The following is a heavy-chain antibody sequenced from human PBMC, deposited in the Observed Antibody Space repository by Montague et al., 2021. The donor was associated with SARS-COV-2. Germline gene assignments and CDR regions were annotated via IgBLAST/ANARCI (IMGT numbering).Heavy chain of an antibody. CDR3: ASSHSGADCY. CDR1: GGSISNGSYF. J-gene: IGHJ4*03. CDR2: IHTSGST. V-gene: IGHV4-61*02. D-gene: IGHD2-21*02. Sequence: TLSLTCTVSGGSISNGSYFWIWLRQPAGLGLEWIVCIHTSGSTNSNPSLKSRIAISIATTKDQFSLELGTVTAADTSVYYCASSHSGADCYSGQGTLVTVSS.